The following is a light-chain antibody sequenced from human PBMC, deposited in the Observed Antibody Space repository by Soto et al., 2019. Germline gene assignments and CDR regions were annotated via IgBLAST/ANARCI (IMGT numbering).Light chain of an antibody. CDR1: QSVSSN. Sequence: EIVMMQSPATLSVSPGERATISCRASQSVSSNLAWYQQKPGQAPRLLIYGASTRATGIPARFSGSGSGTEFTLTISSLQSEDFAVYYCQQYNNWPPWTFGQGTKV. CDR2: GAS. J-gene: IGKJ1*01. CDR3: QQYNNWPPWT. V-gene: IGKV3-15*01.